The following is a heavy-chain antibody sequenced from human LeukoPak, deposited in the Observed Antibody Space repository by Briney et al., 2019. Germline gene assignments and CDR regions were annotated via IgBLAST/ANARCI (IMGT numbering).Heavy chain of an antibody. CDR1: GYKFTDDY. CDR3: APTAEAYTSWWKV. Sequence: ASVKVSCKASGYKFTDDYMHWVRQAPGQGLEFMGWINPDSGFTDYAQKFKGRVTMTRDTSISTAYLEVRSLTSDDTAVYYCAPTAEAYTSWWKVWGQGTLVTVSS. V-gene: IGHV1-2*02. CDR2: INPDSGFT. J-gene: IGHJ4*02. D-gene: IGHD3-16*01.